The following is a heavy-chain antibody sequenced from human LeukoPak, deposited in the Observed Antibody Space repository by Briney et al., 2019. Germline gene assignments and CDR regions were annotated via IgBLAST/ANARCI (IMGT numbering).Heavy chain of an antibody. Sequence: GGSLRLSCAASGFTFSSYAMHWVRQAPGKGLEYVSAISSNGGSTYYANSVKGRFTISRDNSKNTLYLQMGSLRAEDMAVYYCARADLATVAAGDDAFDIWGQGTMVTVSS. D-gene: IGHD4-23*01. CDR3: ARADLATVAAGDDAFDI. CDR2: ISSNGGST. J-gene: IGHJ3*02. CDR1: GFTFSSYA. V-gene: IGHV3-64*01.